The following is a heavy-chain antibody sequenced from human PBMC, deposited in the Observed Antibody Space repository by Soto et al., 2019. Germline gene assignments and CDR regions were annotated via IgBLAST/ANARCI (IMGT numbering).Heavy chain of an antibody. V-gene: IGHV1-69*01. CDR1: GGTFSSYA. CDR3: ARDLPYYASSGYQETYWFDP. CDR2: IIPIFGTA. D-gene: IGHD3-22*01. Sequence: QVQLVQSGAEVKKPGSSVKVSCKASGGTFSSYAISGVRQAPGQGLEWMGGIIPIFGTANYAQKFQGRVTITADESTSTAYMELSSLRSEDTAVYYCARDLPYYASSGYQETYWFDPWGQGTLVTVSS. J-gene: IGHJ5*02.